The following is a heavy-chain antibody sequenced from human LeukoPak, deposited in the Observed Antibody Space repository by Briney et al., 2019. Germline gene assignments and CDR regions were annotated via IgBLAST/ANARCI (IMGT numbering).Heavy chain of an antibody. Sequence: GGSLRLSCAASGFTFITYWMHWVRQAPGKGLAWVARIRPEGTTTAYADSVKGRFTISRDNAKNTLFLQMNSLSAEDTAVYYCARDLDWILFDYWGQGSLVTVSS. D-gene: IGHD3-9*01. V-gene: IGHV3-74*03. CDR3: ARDLDWILFDY. CDR2: IRPEGTTT. CDR1: GFTFITYW. J-gene: IGHJ4*02.